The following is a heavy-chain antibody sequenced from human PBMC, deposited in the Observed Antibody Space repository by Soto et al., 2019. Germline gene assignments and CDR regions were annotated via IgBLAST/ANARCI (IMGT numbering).Heavy chain of an antibody. Sequence: GGSLRLSCAASGFTFSSYAMHWVRQAPGKGLEWVAVISYDGSNKYYADSVKGRFTISRDNSKNTLYLQMNSLRAEDTAVYYCARDEDTMIVVVHTSAGFDPWGQGTLVTVYS. V-gene: IGHV3-30-3*01. CDR1: GFTFSSYA. D-gene: IGHD3-22*01. CDR2: ISYDGSNK. J-gene: IGHJ5*02. CDR3: ARDEDTMIVVVHTSAGFDP.